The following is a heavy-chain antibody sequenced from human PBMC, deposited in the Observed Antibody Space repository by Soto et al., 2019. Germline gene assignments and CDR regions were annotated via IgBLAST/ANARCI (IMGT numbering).Heavy chain of an antibody. Sequence: SETLSLTCAVYGGSFSGYYWSWIRQPPGKGLEWIGEINHSGSTNYNPSLKSRVTISVDTSKNQFSLKLSSVTAADTAVYYCARGLKRLTTVTTGRNYYYYMDVWGKGTTVTVSS. CDR3: ARGLKRLTTVTTGRNYYYYMDV. CDR1: GGSFSGYY. CDR2: INHSGST. V-gene: IGHV4-34*01. D-gene: IGHD4-17*01. J-gene: IGHJ6*03.